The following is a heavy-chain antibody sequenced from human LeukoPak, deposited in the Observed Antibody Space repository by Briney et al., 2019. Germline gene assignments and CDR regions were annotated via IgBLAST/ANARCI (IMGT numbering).Heavy chain of an antibody. CDR2: ISSSSSYI. J-gene: IGHJ6*03. V-gene: IGHV3-21*01. D-gene: IGHD1-26*01. CDR3: ARYSGSYYNIYYMDV. Sequence: KPGGSLRLSCAASGFTFRAMRMNWVRQAPGKGLEWVSSISSSSSYIYYADSVKGRFTISRDNAKNSLYLQMNSLRAEDTAVYYCARYSGSYYNIYYMDVWGKGTTVTVS. CDR1: GFTFRAMR.